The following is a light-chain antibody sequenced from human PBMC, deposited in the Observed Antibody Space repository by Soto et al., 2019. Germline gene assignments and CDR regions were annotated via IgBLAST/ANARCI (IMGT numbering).Light chain of an antibody. J-gene: IGKJ5*01. CDR3: QQGYTSSIT. CDR1: QSIGKH. V-gene: IGKV1-39*01. Sequence: DIQMTQSPSSLSASVGDRFTITCRASQSIGKHLNWYQQKPGKAPKFLIYSVSSLQSGVPSRFSGSGSGTDFTLTINSLQPEDFATYYCQQGYTSSITFGQGTRLE. CDR2: SVS.